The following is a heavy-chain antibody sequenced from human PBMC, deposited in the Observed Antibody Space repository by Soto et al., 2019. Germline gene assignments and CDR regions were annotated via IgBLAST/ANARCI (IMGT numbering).Heavy chain of an antibody. Sequence: EVQLLESGGGLAQPGGSLRLSCEASGFTFKNYAMSWVRQAPGKGLVRIAIISGSGGSSFYADSVKGRFTISRDKSKNTLFLHMNSLRVDDTAVFFCAKDTQAHAVAAAILRQYTYGGMDVWGQGTAVTVSS. D-gene: IGHD2-2*01. CDR2: ISGSGGSS. V-gene: IGHV3-23*01. CDR1: GFTFKNYA. J-gene: IGHJ6*01. CDR3: AKDTQAHAVAAAILRQYTYGGMDV.